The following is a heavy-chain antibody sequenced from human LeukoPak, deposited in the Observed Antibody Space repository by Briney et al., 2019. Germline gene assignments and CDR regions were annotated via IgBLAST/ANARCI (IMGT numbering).Heavy chain of an antibody. D-gene: IGHD1-26*01. CDR1: GFTFSSYA. V-gene: IGHV3-23*01. CDR2: ISGSGDNT. J-gene: IGHJ6*02. Sequence: GGSLRLSCAASGFTFSSYAMSWVRQVPGKGLEWVSVISGSGDNTYYADSVKGRFTISRDNSKNMLYLQMNSLRAEDTAVYYCAKDKGWGYSAYDCYGMDVWGQGTTVTVSS. CDR3: AKDKGWGYSAYDCYGMDV.